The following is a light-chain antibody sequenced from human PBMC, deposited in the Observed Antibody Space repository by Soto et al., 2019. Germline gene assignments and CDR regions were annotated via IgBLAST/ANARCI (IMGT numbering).Light chain of an antibody. CDR3: SSYAGSNNLV. J-gene: IGLJ2*01. V-gene: IGLV2-8*01. Sequence: QSALTQPPSASGSPGQSVTISCTGTSSDVGGYNYVSWYQLHPGKAPKLMIYEVSKRPSGVPDRFSGSKFGNTASLTVSGLQAEDEADYYCSSYAGSNNLVFGGGTKLTV. CDR1: SSDVGGYNY. CDR2: EVS.